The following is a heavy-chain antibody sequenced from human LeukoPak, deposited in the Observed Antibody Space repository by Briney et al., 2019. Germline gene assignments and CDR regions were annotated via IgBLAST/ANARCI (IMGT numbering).Heavy chain of an antibody. D-gene: IGHD2-2*01. CDR2: IYPGGSDT. V-gene: IGHV5-51*01. J-gene: IGHJ4*02. Sequence: GESLKICCKGSGYSFTSYWIGWVRQMPGEGLEWMGIIYPGGSDTSYSPSFQGQVTITADKSISTAYRQWSSLKASDTAMYYCARIPTPAAMVDYWGQGTLVTVSS. CDR3: ARIPTPAAMVDY. CDR1: GYSFTSYW.